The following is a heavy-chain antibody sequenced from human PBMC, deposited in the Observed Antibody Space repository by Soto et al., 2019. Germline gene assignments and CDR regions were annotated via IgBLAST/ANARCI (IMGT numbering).Heavy chain of an antibody. Sequence: SETLSLTCTVSGGPVRDAYSYWTWIRQPPGKGLEWMGYLSYTGSTYYNPSLRNRATISVDESSNHLSLRLSSVTAADTAVYCCARELEGGVFDIWGRGTLVTVSS. CDR2: LSYTGST. D-gene: IGHD2-8*02. CDR1: GGPVRDAYSY. J-gene: IGHJ3*02. CDR3: ARELEGGVFDI. V-gene: IGHV4-30-4*01.